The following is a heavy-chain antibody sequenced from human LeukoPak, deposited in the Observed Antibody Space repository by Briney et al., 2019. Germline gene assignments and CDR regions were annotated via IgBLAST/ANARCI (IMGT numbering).Heavy chain of an antibody. J-gene: IGHJ4*02. CDR1: GGSISSYY. Sequence: SETLSLTCTVSGGSISSYYWSWIRQPPGKGLEWIGYIYYSGSTYYNPSLKSRVTISVDTSKNQFSLKLSSVTAADTAVYYCARPIAAFFYFDSWAQGPLATVPP. CDR2: IYYSGST. V-gene: IGHV4-59*08. D-gene: IGHD3-3*02. CDR3: ARPIAAFFYFDS.